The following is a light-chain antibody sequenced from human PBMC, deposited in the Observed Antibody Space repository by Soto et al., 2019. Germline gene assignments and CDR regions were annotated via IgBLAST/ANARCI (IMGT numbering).Light chain of an antibody. J-gene: IGKJ2*01. CDR1: QSVSSN. Sequence: EIVLTQSPGTLSLSPGERATLSCRASQSVSSNLAWYQHKPGQSPRLLIYGASIRATCIPDRFRGSGSGTDFTLTIRRLEFEDFALYYCQQFGGSYTFGQGTKLEMK. CDR2: GAS. V-gene: IGKV3-20*01. CDR3: QQFGGSYT.